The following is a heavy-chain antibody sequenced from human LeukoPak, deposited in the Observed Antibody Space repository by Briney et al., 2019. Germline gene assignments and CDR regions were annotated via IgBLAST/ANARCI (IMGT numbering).Heavy chain of an antibody. J-gene: IGHJ4*02. D-gene: IGHD3-3*01. V-gene: IGHV1-8*03. CDR3: ARALRRIFGVVTYYFDY. CDR2: MNPNSGNT. Sequence: ASVKVSCKASGYTFTSYDINWVRQATGQGLEWMGWMNPNSGNTGYAQKFQGSVTITRNTSISTAYMELSSLRSEDTAVYYCARALRRIFGVVTYYFDYWGQGTLVTVSS. CDR1: GYTFTSYD.